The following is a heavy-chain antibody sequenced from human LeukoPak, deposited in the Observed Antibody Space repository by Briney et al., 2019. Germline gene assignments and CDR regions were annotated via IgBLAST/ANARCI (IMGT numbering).Heavy chain of an antibody. CDR2: IFYSGST. CDR3: ARGDSTVTPKYFQY. CDR1: GGSISSYY. Sequence: SETLSLTCTVTGGSISSYYWSWIRKPPGKGLEWMGYIFYSGSTNYNPSLKSRVTISIDTSKNQFSLKLSSVTAADTAVYYCARGDSTVTPKYFQYWGQGTLVTVSS. D-gene: IGHD4-23*01. V-gene: IGHV4-59*01. J-gene: IGHJ1*01.